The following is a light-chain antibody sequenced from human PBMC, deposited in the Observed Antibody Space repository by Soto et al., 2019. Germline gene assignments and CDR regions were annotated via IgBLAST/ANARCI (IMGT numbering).Light chain of an antibody. CDR1: QSVRSY. CDR2: DAS. CDR3: QPRSNWPTRYT. V-gene: IGKV3-11*01. J-gene: IGKJ2*01. Sequence: EIVLTQSPATLSLSPGERATLSCRASQSVRSYLAWYQQTPGQAPRLLIYDASNRATGIPARFSGSGSGTAFTLTISSREPEDFAVYYCQPRSNWPTRYTFGQGTKLEIK.